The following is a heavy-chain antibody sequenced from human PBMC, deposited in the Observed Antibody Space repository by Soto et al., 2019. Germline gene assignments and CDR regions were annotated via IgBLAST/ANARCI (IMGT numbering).Heavy chain of an antibody. D-gene: IGHD2-2*02. CDR3: ARVLGYCSSTSCYNGYYYYYGMDV. J-gene: IGHJ6*02. CDR1: GGSISSYY. V-gene: IGHV4-59*01. CDR2: IYYSGST. Sequence: SATLSLTCTVSGGSISSYYWSWIRQPPGKGLEWIGYIYYSGSTNYNPSLKSRVTISVDTSKNQFSLKLSSVTAADTAVYYCARVLGYCSSTSCYNGYYYYYGMDVWGQGTTVTVSS.